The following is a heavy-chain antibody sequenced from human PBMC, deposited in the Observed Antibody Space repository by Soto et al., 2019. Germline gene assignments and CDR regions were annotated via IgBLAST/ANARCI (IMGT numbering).Heavy chain of an antibody. D-gene: IGHD3-10*01. V-gene: IGHV4-31*03. CDR2: IYYSGST. CDR1: GGSISSGGYY. J-gene: IGHJ5*02. CDR3: ARDLYGSGSYYTNWFDP. Sequence: QVQLQESGPGLVKPSQTLSLTCTVSGGSISSGGYYWSWIRQHPGKGLEWIGYIYYSGSTYYNPSHKSRVTISVDTSKNQFSLKLSSVTAADTAVYYCARDLYGSGSYYTNWFDPWGQGTLVTVSS.